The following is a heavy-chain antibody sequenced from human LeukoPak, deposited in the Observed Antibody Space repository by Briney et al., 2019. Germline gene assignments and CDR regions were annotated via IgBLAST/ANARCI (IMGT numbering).Heavy chain of an antibody. CDR3: ASRLQAYSSSSPWTFDI. V-gene: IGHV7-4-1*02. D-gene: IGHD6-6*01. Sequence: ASVKVSCKASGYTFTSYAMNWVRQAPGQGLGWMGWINTNTGNPTYAQGFTGRFVFSLDTSVSTAYLQISSLKAEDTAVYYCASRLQAYSSSSPWTFDIWGQGTMDTVSS. CDR2: INTNTGNP. J-gene: IGHJ3*02. CDR1: GYTFTSYA.